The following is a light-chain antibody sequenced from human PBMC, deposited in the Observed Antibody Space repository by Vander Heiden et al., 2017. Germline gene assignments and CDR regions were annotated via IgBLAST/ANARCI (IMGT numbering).Light chain of an antibody. CDR1: QSISTY. J-gene: IGKJ1*01. Sequence: DIQMTQSPSSLSASVGDRVTITCRASQSISTYLNWYQQKPGQAPKVLIYGAFILESGVPSRFSGSGSGTDFTLTISSLQPEDFGTYYCQQSYITLAWTLGQGTKVEIK. CDR2: GAF. V-gene: IGKV1-39*01. CDR3: QQSYITLAWT.